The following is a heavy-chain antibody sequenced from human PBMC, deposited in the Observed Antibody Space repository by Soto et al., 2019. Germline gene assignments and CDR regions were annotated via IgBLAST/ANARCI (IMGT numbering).Heavy chain of an antibody. CDR1: GFIFGTYA. V-gene: IGHV3-23*01. Sequence: GGSLRLSCAGSGFIFGTYAMSWVRQAPGKGLEWVSGISDSGGSTYYADSVKGRFTISRDNSKKTLYLQMNSLRAEDTAVYYCAKDNTAPWLPQDYWGQGTLVTVSS. J-gene: IGHJ4*02. CDR3: AKDNTAPWLPQDY. CDR2: ISDSGGST. D-gene: IGHD3-9*01.